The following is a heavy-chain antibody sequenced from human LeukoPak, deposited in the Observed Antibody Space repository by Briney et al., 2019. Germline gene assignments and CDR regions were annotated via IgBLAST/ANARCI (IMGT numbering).Heavy chain of an antibody. Sequence: SETLSLTCAVYGGSFSAYYWSWVRRPPGKGLEWIGETLHSGSTSYNPSLQSRVTMSINTSKSQFSLRLTSVTAADTAIYYCARNGDYSLDSWGQGTLVTVSS. CDR3: ARNGDYSLDS. J-gene: IGHJ4*02. CDR1: GGSFSAYY. V-gene: IGHV4-34*12. CDR2: TLHSGST. D-gene: IGHD4-17*01.